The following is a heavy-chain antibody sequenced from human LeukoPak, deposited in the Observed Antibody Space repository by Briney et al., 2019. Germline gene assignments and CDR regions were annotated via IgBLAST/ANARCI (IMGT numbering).Heavy chain of an antibody. Sequence: GGSLRLSCEASGFTFTSYAMTWVRQAPGKGLEWVSGISGSGGHTYNADSVEGRFIISRDNSKNTLYLQMNSLRAEDTAVYYCAKVSFAGIAAAGNYYFDYWGQGTLVTVSS. CDR3: AKVSFAGIAAAGNYYFDY. D-gene: IGHD6-13*01. V-gene: IGHV3-23*01. CDR1: GFTFTSYA. CDR2: ISGSGGHT. J-gene: IGHJ4*02.